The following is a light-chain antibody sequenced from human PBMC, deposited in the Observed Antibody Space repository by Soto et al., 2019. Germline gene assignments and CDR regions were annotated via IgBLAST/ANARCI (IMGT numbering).Light chain of an antibody. Sequence: EIVMTQSPATLSVSPGKRATLSCRASQSVSSDLAWYQQKPGQAPSLLIYGASTRATGIPARFSGSGSGTEFTLTISSLQSEDLAVYYCQQFYRGWTFGQGTKVEIE. CDR2: GAS. CDR1: QSVSSD. V-gene: IGKV3-15*01. CDR3: QQFYRGWT. J-gene: IGKJ1*01.